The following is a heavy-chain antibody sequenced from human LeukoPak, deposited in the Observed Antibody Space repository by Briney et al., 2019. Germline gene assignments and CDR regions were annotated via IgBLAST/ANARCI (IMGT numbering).Heavy chain of an antibody. Sequence: SETLSLTCTVSGGFISNSNSHWGWIRQPPGKGLEWVGTIYYSGSTYYKSSLKSRVTISVDTSKNQFSLKVSSVTAADTAVYYCARKQQLAPFYFDYWGQGTLVTVSS. CDR2: IYYSGST. V-gene: IGHV4-39*07. CDR3: ARKQQLAPFYFDY. J-gene: IGHJ4*02. D-gene: IGHD6-13*01. CDR1: GGFISNSNSH.